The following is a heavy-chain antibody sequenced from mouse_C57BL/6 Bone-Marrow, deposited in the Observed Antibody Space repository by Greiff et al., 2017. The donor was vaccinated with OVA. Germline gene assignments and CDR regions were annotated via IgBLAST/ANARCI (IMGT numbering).Heavy chain of an antibody. CDR2: IYPRSGNT. CDR3: ARGRYGRAWFAY. J-gene: IGHJ3*01. D-gene: IGHD1-1*01. V-gene: IGHV1-81*01. CDR1: GYTFTSYG. Sequence: QVQLQQSGAELARPGASVKLSCKASGYTFTSYGISWVKQRTGQGLEWIGEIYPRSGNTYYNEKFKGKATLTADKSSSTAYMELRSLTSEDSTVYFGARGRYGRAWFAYWGQGTLVTVSA.